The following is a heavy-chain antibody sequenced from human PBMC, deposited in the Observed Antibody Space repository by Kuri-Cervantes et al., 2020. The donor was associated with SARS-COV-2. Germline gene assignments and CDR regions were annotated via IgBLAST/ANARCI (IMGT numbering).Heavy chain of an antibody. CDR3: ARISRTYAFDI. V-gene: IGHV4-59*10. J-gene: IGHJ3*02. D-gene: IGHD1-14*01. Sequence: GSLRLSCAASGFTFSGSAMHWVRQASGKGLEWVGRIYTSGSTNYNPSLKSRVTMSVDTSKNQFSLKLSSVTAADTAVYYCARISRTYAFDIWGQGTMVTVSS. CDR2: IYTSGST. CDR1: GFTFSGSA.